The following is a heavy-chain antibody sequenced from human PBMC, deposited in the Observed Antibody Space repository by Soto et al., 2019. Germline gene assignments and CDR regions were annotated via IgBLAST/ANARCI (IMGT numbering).Heavy chain of an antibody. CDR2: INPSGGST. D-gene: IGHD3-22*01. J-gene: IGHJ4*02. CDR1: GYTFTSYY. V-gene: IGHV1-46*03. CDR3: ARVRRSSGYYYGY. Sequence: ASVKASCKASGYTFTSYYMHWVRQAPGQGLEWMGIINPSGGSTSYAQKFLGRVTMTRDASTSRVYMELSSLSSEDTAVYYCARVRRSSGYYYGYWGQGTPVTVSS.